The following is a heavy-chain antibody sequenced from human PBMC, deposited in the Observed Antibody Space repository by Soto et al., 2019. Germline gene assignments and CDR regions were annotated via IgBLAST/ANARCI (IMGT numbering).Heavy chain of an antibody. J-gene: IGHJ4*02. D-gene: IGHD5-18*01. CDR3: ARDEDAAMPHFFDY. CDR2: ISAYNGNT. V-gene: IGHV1-18*04. Sequence: ASVKVSCKASGYTFTSYGISWVRQAPGQGLEWMGWISAYNGNTNYAQKLQGRVTMTADTSTSTAYMELRSLRSDDTAVYYCARDEDAAMPHFFDYWGQGTPVTVSS. CDR1: GYTFTSYG.